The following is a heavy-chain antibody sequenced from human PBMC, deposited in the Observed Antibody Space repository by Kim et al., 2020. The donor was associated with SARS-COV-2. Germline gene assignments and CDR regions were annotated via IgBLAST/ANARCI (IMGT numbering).Heavy chain of an antibody. CDR2: ISGSGGST. V-gene: IGHV3-23*01. CDR3: AKVLQRVNHCSSTSCYGEVIADDY. Sequence: GGSLRLSCAASGFTFSSYAMSWVRQAPGKGLEWVSAISGSGGSTYYADSVKGRFTISRDNSKNTLYLQMNSLRAEDTAVYYCAKVLQRVNHCSSTSCYGEVIADDYWGQGTLVTVSS. D-gene: IGHD2-2*01. J-gene: IGHJ4*02. CDR1: GFTFSSYA.